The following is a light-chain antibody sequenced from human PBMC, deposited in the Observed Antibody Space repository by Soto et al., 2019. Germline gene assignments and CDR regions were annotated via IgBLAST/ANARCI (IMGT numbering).Light chain of an antibody. CDR1: SSDIDNYNY. Sequence: QSVLTQPASVSGSPGQSITISCTGTSSDIDNYNYVSWYQQHPGKAPKLIIYEVSNRPSGVSFRFSGSKSGYTASLTISGLQAEDEADYYCSSYTISSTVIFGRGTKVTVL. CDR3: SSYTISSTVI. V-gene: IGLV2-14*01. J-gene: IGLJ2*01. CDR2: EVS.